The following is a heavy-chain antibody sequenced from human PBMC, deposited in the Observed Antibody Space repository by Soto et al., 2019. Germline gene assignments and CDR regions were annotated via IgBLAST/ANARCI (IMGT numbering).Heavy chain of an antibody. CDR1: GYTFTGYY. CDR2: INPNSGGT. J-gene: IGHJ6*02. CDR3: ARTACTNGVCPLDRPVYYYYGMDV. Sequence: QVQLVQSGAEVKKPGASVKVSCKASGYTFTGYYMHWVRQAPGQGLEWMGWINPNSGGTNYAQKFQGRVTMTRDTSISTAYMELSRLRSDDTAVYYCARTACTNGVCPLDRPVYYYYGMDVWGQGTTVTVSS. D-gene: IGHD2-8*01. V-gene: IGHV1-2*02.